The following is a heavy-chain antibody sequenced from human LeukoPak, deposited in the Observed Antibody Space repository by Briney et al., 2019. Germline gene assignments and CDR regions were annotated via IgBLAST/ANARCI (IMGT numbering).Heavy chain of an antibody. V-gene: IGHV3-48*01. CDR1: RFTFSSYN. J-gene: IGHJ3*02. CDR3: ARDGVVVAGTRRAFDI. CDR2: INSGSSTV. D-gene: IGHD6-19*01. Sequence: GGSLRLSCAGSRFTFSSYNMNWVRQAPGKGLEWVSYINSGSSTVYYADSVKGRFTISRDNAKNSLYLQMNSLRGEDTAVYYCARDGVVVAGTRRAFDIWGQGTMVTVSS.